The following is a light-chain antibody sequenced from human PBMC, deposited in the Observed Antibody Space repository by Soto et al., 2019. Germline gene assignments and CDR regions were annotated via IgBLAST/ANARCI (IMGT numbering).Light chain of an antibody. Sequence: EIVLTQSPGTLSLSPGQRATLSCRASQRLSSYLAWYQQKPGQAPRLLIYAASSRATDIPDRFSGSGSGTDFTLTISRLEPEDSAVYSCQQYGTSPHTFGQGTRLEIK. CDR1: QRLSSY. V-gene: IGKV3-20*01. CDR3: QQYGTSPHT. J-gene: IGKJ5*01. CDR2: AAS.